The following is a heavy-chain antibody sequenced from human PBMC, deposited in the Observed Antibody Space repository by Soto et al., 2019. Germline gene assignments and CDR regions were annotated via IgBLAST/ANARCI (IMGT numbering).Heavy chain of an antibody. CDR1: GFTFSSYG. CDR2: ISYDGSNK. V-gene: IGHV3-30*18. CDR3: AKDIVDTAMVDYYYGMDV. Sequence: PGGSLRLSCAASGFTFSSYGMHWVRQAPGKGLEWVAVISYDGSNKYYADSVKGRFTISRDNSKNTLYLQMNSLRAEDTAVYYCAKDIVDTAMVDYYYGMDVWGQGTTVTVSS. J-gene: IGHJ6*02. D-gene: IGHD5-18*01.